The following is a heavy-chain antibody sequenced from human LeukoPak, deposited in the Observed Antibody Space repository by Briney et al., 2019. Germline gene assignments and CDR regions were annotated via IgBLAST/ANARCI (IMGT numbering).Heavy chain of an antibody. CDR3: ARLDGYYDSSGYYPRGAFDI. CDR1: GYSFTSYW. CDR2: IYPGDSDT. J-gene: IGHJ3*02. D-gene: IGHD3-22*01. V-gene: IGHV5-51*01. Sequence: GESLKISCKGSGYSFTSYWIGWVRQMPGKGLEWMGIIYPGDSDTRYSPSFQGQVTISADKSISTAYLQWSGLKASDTAMYYCARLDGYYDSSGYYPRGAFDIWGQGTMVAVSS.